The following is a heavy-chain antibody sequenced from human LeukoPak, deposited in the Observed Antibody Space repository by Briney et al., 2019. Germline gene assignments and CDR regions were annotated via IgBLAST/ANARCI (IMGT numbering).Heavy chain of an antibody. D-gene: IGHD6-13*01. J-gene: IGHJ6*02. CDR2: ISGSGGST. V-gene: IGHV3-23*01. Sequence: GGSLRLSCVASGYTVDTYWMSWVRQAPGKGLEWVSTISGSGGSTYYADSVKGRFTISRDISKNTLYLQMNSLRDEDTAVYYCAKDGAAGAIDYYYYGMDVWGQGTTVTVSS. CDR1: GYTVDTYW. CDR3: AKDGAAGAIDYYYYGMDV.